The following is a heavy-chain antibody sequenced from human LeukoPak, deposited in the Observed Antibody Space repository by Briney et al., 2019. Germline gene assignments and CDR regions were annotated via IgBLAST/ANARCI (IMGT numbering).Heavy chain of an antibody. CDR2: VYSSGST. CDR1: GGSISGYY. D-gene: IGHD3-10*01. V-gene: IGHV4-4*07. J-gene: IGHJ4*02. CDR3: ARGLLRGVITDFDY. Sequence: SETLSLTCTVSGGSISGYYWSWIRQPAGQGVEWLGRVYSSGSTNYIPSLRGRLTISVDTSKNQFSLRLPSVTAADTAVYYCARGLLRGVITDFDYWGQRILVTVSS.